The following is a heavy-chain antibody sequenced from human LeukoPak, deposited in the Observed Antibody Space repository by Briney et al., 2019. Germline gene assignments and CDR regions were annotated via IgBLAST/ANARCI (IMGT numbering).Heavy chain of an antibody. D-gene: IGHD2-2*01. V-gene: IGHV3-15*01. CDR2: IKSKTDGRTT. J-gene: IGHJ5*02. Sequence: GSLRLSCAASGFTFSNAWMSWVRQAPGKGLEWVGRIKSKTDGRTTDYAAPVKGRFTISRDDSKNTLYLQMNSLKTEDTAVYYCTTDVPPNWFDPWGQGTLVTVSS. CDR1: GFTFSNAW. CDR3: TTDVPPNWFDP.